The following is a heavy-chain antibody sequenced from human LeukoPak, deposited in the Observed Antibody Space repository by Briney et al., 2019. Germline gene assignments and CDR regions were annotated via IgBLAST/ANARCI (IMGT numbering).Heavy chain of an antibody. CDR3: AKDLYSSSWYMYFQH. D-gene: IGHD6-13*01. J-gene: IGHJ1*01. V-gene: IGHV3-23*01. CDR1: GFTFDDYG. Sequence: PGGSLRLSCAASGFTFDDYGMSWVRQAPGKGLEWVSAISGSGGSTYYADSVKGRFTISRDNSKNTLYLQMNSLRAEGTAVYYCAKDLYSSSWYMYFQHWGQGTLVTVSS. CDR2: ISGSGGST.